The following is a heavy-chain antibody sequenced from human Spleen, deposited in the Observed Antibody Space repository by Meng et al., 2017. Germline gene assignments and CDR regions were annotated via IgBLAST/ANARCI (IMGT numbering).Heavy chain of an antibody. CDR2: INHSGST. J-gene: IGHJ4*02. CDR3: ARGQGRSSGWYSPFDY. V-gene: IGHV4-34*01. Sequence: QVQLQQWGAGLLKPSETLSLTCAVYGGSFSGYYWSWIRQPPGKGLEWIGEINHSGSTNYNPSLKSRVTISVDTSKNQFSLKLSSVTAADTAVYYCARGQGRSSGWYSPFDYWGQGTLVTVSS. CDR1: GGSFSGYY. D-gene: IGHD6-19*01.